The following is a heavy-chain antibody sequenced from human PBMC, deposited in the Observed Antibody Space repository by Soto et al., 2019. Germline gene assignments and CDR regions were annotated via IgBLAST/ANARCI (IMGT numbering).Heavy chain of an antibody. Sequence: ASVKVSCKASGYTFTSYYMHWVRQAPGQGLEWMGIINPSGGSTSYAQKFQGRVTMTRDTSTRTVYMELSSLRSEDTAVYYCARDPRYCSGGSCYSIYYYYYYMDVWGKGTTVTVSS. V-gene: IGHV1-46*03. CDR1: GYTFTSYY. J-gene: IGHJ6*03. CDR2: INPSGGST. D-gene: IGHD2-15*01. CDR3: ARDPRYCSGGSCYSIYYYYYYMDV.